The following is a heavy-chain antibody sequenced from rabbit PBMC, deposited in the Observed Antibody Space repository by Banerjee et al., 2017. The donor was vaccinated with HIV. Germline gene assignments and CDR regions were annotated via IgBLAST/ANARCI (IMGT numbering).Heavy chain of an antibody. J-gene: IGHJ4*01. Sequence: QEQLEEYGGDLVQPEGSLTLTCTASGFSFSTTYYMCWVRQAPGTGLEWIGCIYTGSGSTYYATWAKGRFTISKTSSTTVTLQMTSLTAADTANYFCARDRNDDGGRVVYGYYFNLWGQGTLVTVS. CDR1: GFSFSTTYY. D-gene: IGHD6-1*01. CDR2: IYTGSGST. V-gene: IGHV1S45*01. CDR3: ARDRNDDGGRVVYGYYFNL.